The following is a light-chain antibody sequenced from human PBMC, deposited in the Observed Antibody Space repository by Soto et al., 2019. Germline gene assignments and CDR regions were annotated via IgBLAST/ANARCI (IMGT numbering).Light chain of an antibody. V-gene: IGLV2-14*01. J-gene: IGLJ1*01. CDR1: SRDLGGYNF. CDR3: CSYTSSSPYV. CDR2: QVS. Sequence: QSALTQPASVSGSPGQSITISCTGTSRDLGGYNFVSWYQHHPGKAPKLMIYQVSNRPSGVSNRFSGSKSGNTASLTISGLQAEDEADYYCCSYTSSSPYVFGTGTKLTVL.